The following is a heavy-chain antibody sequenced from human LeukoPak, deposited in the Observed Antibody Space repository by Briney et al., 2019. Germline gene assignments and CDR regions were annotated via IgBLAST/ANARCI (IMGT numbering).Heavy chain of an antibody. CDR3: ARGYAGYSSGWSAIDAFDI. D-gene: IGHD6-19*01. CDR1: GFTFSSYA. V-gene: IGHV3-30-3*01. CDR2: ISYDGSNK. J-gene: IGHJ3*02. Sequence: PGGSLRLSCAASGFTFSSYAMHWVRQAPGKGLEWVAVISYDGSNKYYADSVKGRFTISRDNSKNTLYLQMNSLRAEDTAVYYCARGYAGYSSGWSAIDAFDIWGQGTMVTVSS.